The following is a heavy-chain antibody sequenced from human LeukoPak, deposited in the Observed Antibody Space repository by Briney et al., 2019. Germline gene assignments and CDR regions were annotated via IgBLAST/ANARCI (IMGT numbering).Heavy chain of an antibody. CDR2: IYSGGST. CDR3: ARDYYGSGSYYRHYYYYGMDV. D-gene: IGHD3-10*01. Sequence: GGSLRLSCTTSGFSFRDAYMSWVRQAPGKGLEWVSVIYSGGSTYYADSVKGRFTISRHNSKNTLYLQMNSLRAEDTAVYYCARDYYGSGSYYRHYYYYGMDVWGQGTTVTVSS. CDR1: GFSFRDAY. V-gene: IGHV3-53*04. J-gene: IGHJ6*02.